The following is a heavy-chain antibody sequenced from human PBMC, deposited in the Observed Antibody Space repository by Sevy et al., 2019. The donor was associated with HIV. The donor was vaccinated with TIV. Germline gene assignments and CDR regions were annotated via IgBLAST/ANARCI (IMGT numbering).Heavy chain of an antibody. CDR2: IGTAGDT. D-gene: IGHD3-10*01. CDR1: GFTFSSYD. CDR3: ARGPMVRGVIYAFDI. J-gene: IGHJ3*02. V-gene: IGHV3-13*01. Sequence: GGSLRLSCAASGFTFSSYDMRWVRQATGKGLEWVSAIGTAGDTYYPGSVKGRFTISRGNAKNSLYLQMNSLRDGETAVYYCARGPMVRGVIYAFDIWGQWTMVTVSS.